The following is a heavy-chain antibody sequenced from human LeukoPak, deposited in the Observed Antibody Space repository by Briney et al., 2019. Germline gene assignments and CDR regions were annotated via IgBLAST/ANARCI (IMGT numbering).Heavy chain of an antibody. Sequence: EGSLRLSCAASGFTFSSYAMSWVRLVPGQGLEWVSAIGGSDGATYYADSVRGRFTISRDNSKDTLYLQMNSLRAEDTAVYYCAKRDSSGSYPYYFDHWGQGTLVSVSS. CDR2: IGGSDGAT. CDR1: GFTFSSYA. J-gene: IGHJ4*02. CDR3: AKRDSSGSYPYYFDH. D-gene: IGHD3-22*01. V-gene: IGHV3-23*01.